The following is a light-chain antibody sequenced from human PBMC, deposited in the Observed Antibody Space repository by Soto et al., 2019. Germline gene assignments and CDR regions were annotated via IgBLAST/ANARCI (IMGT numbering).Light chain of an antibody. V-gene: IGKV1D-16*01. CDR2: DAS. CDR1: QDISSW. CDR3: QQFHSYPPT. Sequence: DIQMTQSPSSLSASVGDRVTITCRASQDISSWLAWYQQKPEKAPKSLTYDASSLQSGVPSRFSGSGSGTDFTLTISSLQPEDSATYYCQQFHSYPPTFGGGTKVEIK. J-gene: IGKJ4*01.